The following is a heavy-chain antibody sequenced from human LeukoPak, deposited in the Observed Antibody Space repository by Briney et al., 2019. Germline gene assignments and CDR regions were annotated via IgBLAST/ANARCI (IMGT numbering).Heavy chain of an antibody. V-gene: IGHV3-21*01. CDR2: ISSSSSYI. CDR1: GFTFSSYS. Sequence: PGGSLRLSCAASGFTFSSYSMNWVRQAPGKGLEWVSSISSSSSYIYYADSVKGRFTISRDNAKNSLYLQMNSLRAEDTAVYYCARDIAGANWGSSGYFDYWGQGTLVTVSS. J-gene: IGHJ4*02. CDR3: ARDIAGANWGSSGYFDY. D-gene: IGHD7-27*01.